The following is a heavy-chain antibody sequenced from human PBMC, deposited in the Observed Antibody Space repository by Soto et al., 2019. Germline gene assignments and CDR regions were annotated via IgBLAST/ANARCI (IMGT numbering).Heavy chain of an antibody. J-gene: IGHJ5*02. CDR3: ARVIPGAEAWFDP. V-gene: IGHV1-18*01. Sequence: ASVKVSCKASGNTFTNFGVTWVRQAPGQGLECMGWISAYTDDPNYAQKFQGRVTMTIDTSTSTAYLDLRSLTSDDTAVYYCARVIPGAEAWFDPWGQGTLVTVSS. CDR1: GNTFTNFG. D-gene: IGHD2-2*01. CDR2: ISAYTDDP.